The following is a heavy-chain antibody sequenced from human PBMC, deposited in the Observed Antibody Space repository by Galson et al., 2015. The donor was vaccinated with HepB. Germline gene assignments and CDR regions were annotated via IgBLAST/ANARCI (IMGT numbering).Heavy chain of an antibody. Sequence: SLRLSCAASGFSFSTYAMHWVRQAPGKGLEWVAVISYDGKNKYYADSVKGRFTISRDNSKNTLYLRMNSLRAEDTAVYYCARAPRPYPTNIDYWGQGTLVTVSS. J-gene: IGHJ4*02. V-gene: IGHV3-30*04. CDR2: ISYDGKNK. CDR3: ARAPRPYPTNIDY. CDR1: GFSFSTYA. D-gene: IGHD5-24*01.